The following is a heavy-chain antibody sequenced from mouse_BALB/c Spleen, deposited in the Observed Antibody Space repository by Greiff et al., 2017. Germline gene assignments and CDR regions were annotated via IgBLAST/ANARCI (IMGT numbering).Heavy chain of an antibody. CDR1: GFTFSDYY. Sequence: EVKLMESGGGLVKPGGSLKLSCAASGFTFSDYYMYWVRQTPEKRLEWVATISDGGSYTYYPDSVKGRFTISRDNAKNNLYLQMSSLKSEDTAMYYCAREAYSPFAYWGQGTLVTVSA. J-gene: IGHJ3*01. D-gene: IGHD2-10*01. V-gene: IGHV5-4*02. CDR2: ISDGGSYT. CDR3: AREAYSPFAY.